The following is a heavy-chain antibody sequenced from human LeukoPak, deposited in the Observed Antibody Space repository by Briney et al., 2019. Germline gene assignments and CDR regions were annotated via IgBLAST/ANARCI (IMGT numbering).Heavy chain of an antibody. CDR2: ISYDGSNK. CDR3: AKDLRSTVPTPRGAFDI. D-gene: IGHD4-23*01. J-gene: IGHJ3*02. CDR1: GFTFSNYG. V-gene: IGHV3-30*18. Sequence: GRSLRLSCAASGFTFSNYGMHWVRHAPGKGLEWVAVISYDGSNKYYADSVKGRFTISRDNSKNTLYLQMNSLRAEDTAVYYCAKDLRSTVPTPRGAFDIWGQGTMVTVSS.